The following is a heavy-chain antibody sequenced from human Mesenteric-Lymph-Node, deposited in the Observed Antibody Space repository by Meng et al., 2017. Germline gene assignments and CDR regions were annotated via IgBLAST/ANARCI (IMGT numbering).Heavy chain of an antibody. D-gene: IGHD3-22*01. J-gene: IGHJ4*02. CDR2: ISWNSGSI. CDR1: GFTFDDYA. CDR3: AKAADSSGYYFDY. V-gene: IGHV3-9*01. Sequence: SLKISCAASGFTFDDYAMHWVRQAPGKGLEWVSGISWNSGSIGYADSVKGRFTISRDNAKNSLYLQMNSLRAEDTALYYCAKAADSSGYYFDYWGQGTLVTVSS.